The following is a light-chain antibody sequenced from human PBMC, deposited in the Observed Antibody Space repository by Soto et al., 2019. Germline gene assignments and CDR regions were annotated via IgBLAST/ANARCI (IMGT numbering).Light chain of an antibody. J-gene: IGKJ4*01. V-gene: IGKV3-15*01. CDR2: GAF. Sequence: EIVMTQSPVTLSVSPGERATLSCRASQSVRSNLAWYQQKPGQAPSLLIYGAFTRATGIPTRSSGTGSGTEFTLTINSLQSEDSAVYYCQQYHTWPVTFGGGTKVDIK. CDR3: QQYHTWPVT. CDR1: QSVRSN.